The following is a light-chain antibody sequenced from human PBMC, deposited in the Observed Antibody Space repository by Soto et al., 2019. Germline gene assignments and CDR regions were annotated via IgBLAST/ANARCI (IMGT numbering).Light chain of an antibody. V-gene: IGKV1-39*01. CDR3: HQSYSTLYT. CDR1: QNINNY. Sequence: DIQMTQSPSSLSASVGDRVTITCRASQNINNYLNWYQQKPGKAPKLLIFAASSLQSGVPSRFTGSGSGTDFTLTINSLQPEDFATYSCHQSYSTLYTFGQGTKLEI. J-gene: IGKJ2*01. CDR2: AAS.